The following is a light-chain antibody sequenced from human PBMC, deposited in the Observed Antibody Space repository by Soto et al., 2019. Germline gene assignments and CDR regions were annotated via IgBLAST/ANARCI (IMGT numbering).Light chain of an antibody. CDR3: LQHNSYPLT. V-gene: IGKV1-17*03. J-gene: IGKJ4*01. CDR1: QGISSS. CDR2: SAS. Sequence: DIQMTQSPSVMSASVGDTVTITCRASQGISSSLAWFQQKPGEVPKRLISSASSLQSGVPSRFSGSGCGTEFTLTISSLQPEDFSTYYCLQHNSYPLTFGGRTKVEIK.